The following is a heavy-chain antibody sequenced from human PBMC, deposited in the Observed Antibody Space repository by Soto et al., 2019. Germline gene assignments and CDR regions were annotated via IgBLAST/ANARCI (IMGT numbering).Heavy chain of an antibody. CDR3: ARGYGSGTLGDY. D-gene: IGHD3-10*01. J-gene: IGHJ4*02. Sequence: QVQLVQSGAEVKKPGSSVKVSCKASGGTFSSYTISWVRQAPGQGLEWMGRIIPILGIANYAQKFQGRVTITADNSTSTASMELSSLRSEDTAVYYCARGYGSGTLGDYWGQGTLVTVSS. CDR2: IIPILGIA. V-gene: IGHV1-69*02. CDR1: GGTFSSYT.